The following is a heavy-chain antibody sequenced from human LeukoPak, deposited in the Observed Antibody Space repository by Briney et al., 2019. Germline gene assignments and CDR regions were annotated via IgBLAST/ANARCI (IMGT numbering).Heavy chain of an antibody. CDR2: IIPILGTA. CDR3: ARGVVPAAMQIYYYMDV. CDR1: GGTFSSYA. Sequence: SVKVSCKASGGTFSSYAISWVRQAPGQGLEWMGRIIPILGTANYAQKFQGRVTITADKSTSTAYMELSSLRSEDTAVYYCARGVVPAAMQIYYYMDVWGKGTTVTVSS. V-gene: IGHV1-69*04. J-gene: IGHJ6*03. D-gene: IGHD2-2*01.